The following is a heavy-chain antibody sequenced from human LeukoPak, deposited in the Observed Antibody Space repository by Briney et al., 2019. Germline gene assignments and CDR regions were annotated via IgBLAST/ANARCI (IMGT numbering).Heavy chain of an antibody. CDR1: GFTFSTYA. J-gene: IGHJ4*02. CDR3: AKGGHDFNPFYW. Sequence: PGGSLRPSCAAPGFTFSTYAMGWVRQAPGKGLEWVSSIKGGGGDPFYADSVKGRFTISRDNSKNTLFLQLDSLRAEDSAVYYCAKGGHDFNPFYWWGQGTLVTVSS. D-gene: IGHD2-21*02. CDR2: IKGGGGDP. V-gene: IGHV3-23*01.